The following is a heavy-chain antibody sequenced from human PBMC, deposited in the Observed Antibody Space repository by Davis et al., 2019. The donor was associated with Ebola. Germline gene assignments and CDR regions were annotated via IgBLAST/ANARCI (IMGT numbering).Heavy chain of an antibody. Sequence: GESLKISCKASGYSFTNNWIGWVRQMPGKGLEWMGIIYPGDSDTRYNPSFRGQVTISADKSMKTAFLQWSSLKASDSGMYYCASLRRTITGMDDGFDIWGQGTMVTVSS. J-gene: IGHJ3*02. CDR1: GYSFTNNW. CDR2: IYPGDSDT. V-gene: IGHV5-51*01. D-gene: IGHD2-8*02. CDR3: ASLRRTITGMDDGFDI.